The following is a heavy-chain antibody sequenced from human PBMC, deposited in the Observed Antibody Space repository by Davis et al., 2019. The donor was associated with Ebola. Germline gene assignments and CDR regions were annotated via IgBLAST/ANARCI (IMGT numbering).Heavy chain of an antibody. Sequence: GESLKISCEASGITFSSYAMSWVRQAPGKGLEWISGIIGSGGSTYYADSVRGRFTISRDNSKNTVYLQMNSLGAEDTAVYYCAKDRWPRAETSGYWPFDYWGQGTLVTVSS. J-gene: IGHJ4*02. CDR2: IIGSGGST. CDR1: GITFSSYA. V-gene: IGHV3-23*01. D-gene: IGHD3-22*01. CDR3: AKDRWPRAETSGYWPFDY.